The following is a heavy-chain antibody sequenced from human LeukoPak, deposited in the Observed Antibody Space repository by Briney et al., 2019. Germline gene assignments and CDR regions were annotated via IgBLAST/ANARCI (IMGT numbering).Heavy chain of an antibody. CDR1: GGSISSYY. CDR3: ARVNGYSYGFTSYFDY. J-gene: IGHJ4*02. CDR2: IYYSGST. Sequence: KPSETLSLTCTVSGGSISSYYRSWIRQPPGKGLEWIGYIYYSGSTNYNPSLKSRVTISVDTSKNQFSLKLSSVTAADTAVYYCARVNGYSYGFTSYFDYWGQGTLVTVSS. V-gene: IGHV4-59*01. D-gene: IGHD5-18*01.